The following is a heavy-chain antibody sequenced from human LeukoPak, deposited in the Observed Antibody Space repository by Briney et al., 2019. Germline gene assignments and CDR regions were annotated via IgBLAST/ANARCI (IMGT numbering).Heavy chain of an antibody. CDR3: ARDPAYYDSSGYYYPSWFDP. V-gene: IGHV1-69*05. CDR2: IIPIFGTA. CDR1: GGTFSSYA. J-gene: IGHJ5*02. D-gene: IGHD3-22*01. Sequence: PMASVKVSCKASGGTFSSYAISWVRQAPGQGLEWMGRIIPIFGTANYAQKFQGRVTITTDESTSTAYMELSSLRSEDTAVYYCARDPAYYDSSGYYYPSWFDPWGQGTLVTASS.